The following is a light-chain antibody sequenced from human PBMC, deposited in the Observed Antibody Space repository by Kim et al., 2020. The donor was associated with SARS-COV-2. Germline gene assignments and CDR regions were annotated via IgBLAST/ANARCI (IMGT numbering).Light chain of an antibody. J-gene: IGLJ7*01. CDR1: KLGDKY. V-gene: IGLV3-1*01. Sequence: SYELTQPPSVSVSPGQTASITCSGDKLGDKYVCWYQQKAGQSPVLLIYQDNKRPSGIPERFTGSNSGNTATLTISGTQAMDEADFYCQTWDSNSVIFGGGTQLTVL. CDR2: QDN. CDR3: QTWDSNSVI.